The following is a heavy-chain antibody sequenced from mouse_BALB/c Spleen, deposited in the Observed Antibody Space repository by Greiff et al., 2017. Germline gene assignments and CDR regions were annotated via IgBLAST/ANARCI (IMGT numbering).Heavy chain of an antibody. D-gene: IGHD3-3*01. CDR2: INPGSGGT. J-gene: IGHJ3*01. V-gene: IGHV1-54*01. Sequence: QVQLKQSGAELLRPGTSVKVSCKASGYAFTNYLIEWVKQRPGQGLEWIGVINPGSGGTNYNEKFKGKATLTADKSSSTAYMQLSSLTSDDSAVYFCAREGRAWFAYWGQGTLVTVSA. CDR3: AREGRAWFAY. CDR1: GYAFTNYL.